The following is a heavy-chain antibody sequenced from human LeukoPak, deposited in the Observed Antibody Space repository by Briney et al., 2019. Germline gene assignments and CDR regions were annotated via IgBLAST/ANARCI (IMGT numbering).Heavy chain of an antibody. D-gene: IGHD3-22*01. CDR3: AKVLGYYYDSSGYYPDC. CDR2: ISGSGGST. J-gene: IGHJ4*02. CDR1: GFTFSSYA. Sequence: GGSLRLSCAASGFTFSSYAMSWVRQAPGKGLEWVSAISGSGGSTYYADSVKGRFTISRDNSKNTLYLQMNSLRAEDTAVYYCAKVLGYYYDSSGYYPDCWGQGTLVTVSS. V-gene: IGHV3-23*01.